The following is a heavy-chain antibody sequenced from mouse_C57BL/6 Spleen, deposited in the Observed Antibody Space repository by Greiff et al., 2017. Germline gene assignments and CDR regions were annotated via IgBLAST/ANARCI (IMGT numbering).Heavy chain of an antibody. Sequence: VQLQQSGPELVKPGASVKISCKASDYAFSTSWMNWVKQRPGKSLEWIGRIYPGDGDTNYNGKFKGKATLTADKSSSTAYMQLSSLTSEDSAVYCCARGWGGNCYFDYWGQGTTLTVSS. CDR1: DYAFSTSW. V-gene: IGHV1-82*01. CDR2: IYPGDGDT. CDR3: ARGWGGNCYFDY. J-gene: IGHJ2*01. D-gene: IGHD2-1*01.